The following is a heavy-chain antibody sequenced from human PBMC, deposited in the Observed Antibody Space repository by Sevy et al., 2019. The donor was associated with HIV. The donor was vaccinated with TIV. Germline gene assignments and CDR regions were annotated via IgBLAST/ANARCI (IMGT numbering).Heavy chain of an antibody. D-gene: IGHD2-15*01. J-gene: IGHJ5*02. CDR3: TTKGRDCSGIGCQIS. CDR2: IKSNIDGAAI. CDR1: EFIFNDAW. V-gene: IGHV3-15*01. Sequence: GGSLRLSCVASEFIFNDAWMHWVRQAPGKGREWVGRIKSNIDGAAIDYAAPVKGRFTISRDDSKNTVFLTMNSLKSEDTAVYFCTTKGRDCSGIGCQISWGQGTQVTVSS.